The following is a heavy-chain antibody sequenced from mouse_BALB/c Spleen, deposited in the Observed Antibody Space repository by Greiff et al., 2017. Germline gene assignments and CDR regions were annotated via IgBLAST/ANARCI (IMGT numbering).Heavy chain of an antibody. CDR1: GYSFTGYY. CDR2: INPYNGAT. J-gene: IGHJ4*01. D-gene: IGHD2-4*01. V-gene: IGHV1-31*01. Sequence: VQLKESGPELVKPGASVKISCKASGYSFTGYYMHWVKQSHVKSLEWIGRINPYNGATSYNQNFKDKASLTVDKSSSTAYMELHSLTSEDSAVYYCARGMITTGYAMDYWGQGTSVTVSS. CDR3: ARGMITTGYAMDY.